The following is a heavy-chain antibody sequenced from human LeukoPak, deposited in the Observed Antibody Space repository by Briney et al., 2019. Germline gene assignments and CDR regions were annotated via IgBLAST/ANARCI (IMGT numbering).Heavy chain of an antibody. Sequence: GGSLRLSCAASGFTFSSYGMHWVRQAPGKGLEWVAVISYDGSNKYYADSVKGRFTISRDNSKNTLYLQMNSLRAEDTAVYYCAKEATVTHMDVWGKGTTVTVSS. D-gene: IGHD4-17*01. CDR2: ISYDGSNK. CDR1: GFTFSSYG. CDR3: AKEATVTHMDV. V-gene: IGHV3-30*18. J-gene: IGHJ6*03.